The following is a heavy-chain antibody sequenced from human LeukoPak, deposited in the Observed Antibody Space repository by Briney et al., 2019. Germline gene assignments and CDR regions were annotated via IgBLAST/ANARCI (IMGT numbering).Heavy chain of an antibody. V-gene: IGHV3-7*01. CDR1: GFTFSDYW. J-gene: IGHJ4*02. Sequence: GGSLRLSYAASGFTFSDYWMTWVRQAPGKGLERVANIKQDGSDKHYVDSVKGRFIISRDNAKNSLYLQMNSLRAEDTAVYYCARAGYTYITLYYWGQGTLVTVSS. CDR3: ARAGYTYITLYY. CDR2: IKQDGSDK. D-gene: IGHD5-18*01.